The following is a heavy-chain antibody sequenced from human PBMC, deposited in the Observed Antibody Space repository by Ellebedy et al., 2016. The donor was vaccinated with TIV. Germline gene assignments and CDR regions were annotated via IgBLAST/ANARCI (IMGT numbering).Heavy chain of an antibody. CDR1: GYTFTSYG. CDR2: ISTYNGNT. Sequence: AASVKVSCKASGYTFTSYGFSWVRQAPGQGFEWMGWISTYNGNTYYAQKLQGRVTMTTEPSTSTAYMELRSLRADDTAVYYCARDGEWYLPTVYYGMDVWGQGTTATVSS. V-gene: IGHV1-18*04. J-gene: IGHJ6*02. CDR3: ARDGEWYLPTVYYGMDV. D-gene: IGHD3-3*01.